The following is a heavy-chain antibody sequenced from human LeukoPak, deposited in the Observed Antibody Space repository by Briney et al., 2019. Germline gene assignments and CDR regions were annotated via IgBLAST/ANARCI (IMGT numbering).Heavy chain of an antibody. CDR1: GFTFSSYA. CDR3: AKTSYYGSGSYVASY. D-gene: IGHD3-10*01. CDR2: ISGSGGST. V-gene: IGHV3-23*01. J-gene: IGHJ4*02. Sequence: PGGSLRLSCAASGFTFSSYAMSWVRQAPGKGLEWISAISGSGGSTYYADSVKGRFTISRDNSKNTLYLQMNSLRAEDTAVYYCAKTSYYGSGSYVASYWGQGTLVTVSS.